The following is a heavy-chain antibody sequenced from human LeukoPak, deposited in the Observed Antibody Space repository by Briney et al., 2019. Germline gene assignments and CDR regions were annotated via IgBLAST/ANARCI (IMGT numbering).Heavy chain of an antibody. D-gene: IGHD6-19*01. CDR3: ARDVPYSSGWSYYYYYGMDV. V-gene: IGHV1-46*01. Sequence: ASVKVSCKASGYTFTSYYMHWVRQAPGQGLEWMGIINPSGGSTSYAQKFQGRVTMTRDTSTSTVYMELSSLRSEDTAVYYCARDVPYSSGWSYYYYYGMDVWGQGTAVTVSS. J-gene: IGHJ6*02. CDR1: GYTFTSYY. CDR2: INPSGGST.